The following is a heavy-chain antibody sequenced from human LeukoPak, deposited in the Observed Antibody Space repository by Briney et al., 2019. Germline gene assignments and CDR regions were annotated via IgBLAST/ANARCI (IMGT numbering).Heavy chain of an antibody. D-gene: IGHD3-22*01. Sequence: GGSLRLSCAASGSTFSSHTMNWVRQAPGKGLEWVSYISSTSSVIYYADSVKGRFTISRDNSKNTLYLQMNSLRAEDTAVYYCANLVVSSAFDIWGQGTMVTVSS. J-gene: IGHJ3*02. CDR3: ANLVVSSAFDI. CDR2: ISSTSSVI. V-gene: IGHV3-48*01. CDR1: GSTFSSHT.